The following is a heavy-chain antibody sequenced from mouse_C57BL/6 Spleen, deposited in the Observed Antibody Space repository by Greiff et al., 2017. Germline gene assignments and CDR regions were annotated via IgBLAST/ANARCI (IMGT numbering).Heavy chain of an antibody. Sequence: EVMLVESGGGLVQPGGSMKLSCAASGFTFSDAWMDWVRQSPEKGLEWVAEIRNRANNTATYYAVSGKGRFTISRDDSKNSVYQQMNSVSAQDTGIYYGAGSYYSNWGAMDYWGQGTSVTVSS. J-gene: IGHJ4*01. CDR1: GFTFSDAW. D-gene: IGHD2-5*01. CDR2: IRNRANNTAT. CDR3: AGSYYSNWGAMDY. V-gene: IGHV6-6*01.